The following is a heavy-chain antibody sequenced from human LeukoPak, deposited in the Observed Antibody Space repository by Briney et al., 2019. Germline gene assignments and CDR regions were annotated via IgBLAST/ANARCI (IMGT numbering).Heavy chain of an antibody. Sequence: SETLSLTCTVSGGSLSTYYWSWLRRPPGKGLEWVGYVYFTGSPKYNPSLKTRVTISQDTSKNQFFLNLRSVTAADTAVYYCARGPFPNYYGSGSFELWGQGVLVTVSS. CDR1: GGSLSTYY. CDR3: ARGPFPNYYGSGSFEL. D-gene: IGHD3-10*01. V-gene: IGHV4-59*12. CDR2: VYFTGSP. J-gene: IGHJ4*02.